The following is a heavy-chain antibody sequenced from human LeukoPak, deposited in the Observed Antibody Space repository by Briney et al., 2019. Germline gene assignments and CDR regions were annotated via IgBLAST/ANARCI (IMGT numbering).Heavy chain of an antibody. J-gene: IGHJ4*02. CDR2: INHSGST. Sequence: SETLSLTCAVYGGSFSGYYWSWIRQPPGKGLEWIGEINHSGSTNYNPSLKSRVTISVDTSKNQFSLKLSSVTAADTAVYYCARTSVRIHRVRITMVRGVYFDYWGQGTLVTVSS. CDR1: GGSFSGYY. CDR3: ARTSVRIHRVRITMVRGVYFDY. V-gene: IGHV4-34*01. D-gene: IGHD3-10*01.